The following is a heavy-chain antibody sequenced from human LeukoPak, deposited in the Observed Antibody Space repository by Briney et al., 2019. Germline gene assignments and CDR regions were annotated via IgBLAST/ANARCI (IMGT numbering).Heavy chain of an antibody. J-gene: IGHJ4*02. Sequence: PGGSLRLSCAASGFTFDDYAMHWVRQAPGKGLEWVSGISWNSGNIGYADSVKGRFTISRDNAKSSLYLQMNSLRAEDTALYYCAKGVTAAGTNYFDYWGQGTLLTVSS. CDR2: ISWNSGNI. V-gene: IGHV3-9*01. D-gene: IGHD6-13*01. CDR3: AKGVTAAGTNYFDY. CDR1: GFTFDDYA.